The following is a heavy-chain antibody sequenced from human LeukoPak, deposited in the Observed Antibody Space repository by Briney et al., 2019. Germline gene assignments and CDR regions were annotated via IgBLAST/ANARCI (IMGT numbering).Heavy chain of an antibody. CDR1: GGSISSSSYY. CDR2: IYYSGST. Sequence: SETLSLTCTVSGGSISSSSYYWGWIRQPPGKGLEWIGSIYYSGSTYYNPSLKSRVTISVDTSKNQFSLKLSSVTAADTAVYYCASAGGLITTTDNWLDPWGQGTLVTVSS. V-gene: IGHV4-39*07. D-gene: IGHD1-1*01. J-gene: IGHJ5*02. CDR3: ASAGGLITTTDNWLDP.